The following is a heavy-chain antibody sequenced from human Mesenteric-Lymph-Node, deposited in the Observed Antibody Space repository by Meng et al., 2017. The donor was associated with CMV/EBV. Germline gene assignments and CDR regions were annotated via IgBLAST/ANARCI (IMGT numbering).Heavy chain of an antibody. CDR1: GGSISSGAYY. CDR3: ARGGSSSYFDS. Sequence: TRTVSGGSISSGAYYWSWIRQHPGKGLEWIGYIYYTETTYYTPSLKSRVTISVDTSKNQFSLKLSSVTAADTAVYYCARGGSSSYFDSWGQGALVTVSS. J-gene: IGHJ4*02. D-gene: IGHD6-13*01. V-gene: IGHV4-31*03. CDR2: IYYTETT.